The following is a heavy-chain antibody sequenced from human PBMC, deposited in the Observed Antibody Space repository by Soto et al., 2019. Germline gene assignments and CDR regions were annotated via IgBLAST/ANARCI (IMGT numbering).Heavy chain of an antibody. CDR3: AREFTVITLPRGWFDP. CDR1: GFTFSSYS. Sequence: EVQLVESGGGLVQPGGSLRLSCAASGFTFSSYSMNWVRQAPGKGLEWVSYISSSSSTIYYADSVKGRFTISRDNAKNSLYLQMNSLRDEDTAVYYCAREFTVITLPRGWFDPWGQGTLVTVSS. J-gene: IGHJ5*02. V-gene: IGHV3-48*02. D-gene: IGHD4-4*01. CDR2: ISSSSSTI.